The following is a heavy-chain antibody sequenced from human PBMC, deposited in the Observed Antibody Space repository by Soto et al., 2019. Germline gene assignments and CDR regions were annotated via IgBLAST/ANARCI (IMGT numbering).Heavy chain of an antibody. V-gene: IGHV1-2*06. CDR3: ARESGGATATLDYYYFYMDV. J-gene: IGHJ6*03. D-gene: IGHD5-12*01. Sequence: GASVKVSCKASGYTFSDYYLHWVRQAPGQGPEWMGRINPNSGDAKFAQKFQGRVTMTRDTSVRTAFMELNWLKSDDTAAYYCARESGGATATLDYYYFYMDVWGKGTTVTVSS. CDR2: INPNSGDA. CDR1: GYTFSDYY.